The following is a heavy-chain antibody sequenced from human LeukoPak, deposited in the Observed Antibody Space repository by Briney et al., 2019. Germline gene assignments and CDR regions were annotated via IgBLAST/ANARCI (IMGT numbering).Heavy chain of an antibody. J-gene: IGHJ3*02. D-gene: IGHD3-3*01. CDR3: AGGGGYYWAFDI. CDR2: TYYRSKWYN. V-gene: IGHV6-1*01. Sequence: SQTLSLTCAISGDSVSSGAGWNWIRQSPSRGLEWLGRTYYRSKWYNDYAVSVKSRITINPDTSKNQFSLQLNSVTPEDTAVYYCAGGGGYYWAFDIRGQGTIVTVSS. CDR1: GDSVSSGAG.